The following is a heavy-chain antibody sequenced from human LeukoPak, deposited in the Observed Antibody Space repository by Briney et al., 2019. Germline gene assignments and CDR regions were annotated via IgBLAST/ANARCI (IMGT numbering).Heavy chain of an antibody. CDR1: GFIFSSFG. CDR3: AVAPVREFDY. Sequence: GRSLRLSCAGSGFIFSSFGMHWVRQAPGKGLEWVAVISYDGNHKYYTDSVKGRFTISRDNSKNTLYLQMNSLRTEDTAVYYCAVAPVREFDYWGQGTLVTVSS. J-gene: IGHJ4*02. D-gene: IGHD2-8*01. V-gene: IGHV3-30*03. CDR2: ISYDGNHK.